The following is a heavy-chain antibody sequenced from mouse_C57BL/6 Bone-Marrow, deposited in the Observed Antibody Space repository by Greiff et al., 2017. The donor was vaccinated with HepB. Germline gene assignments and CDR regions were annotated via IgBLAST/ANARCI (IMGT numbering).Heavy chain of an antibody. CDR3: ARSFYYSNYDNYAMDY. CDR1: GYTFTSYW. V-gene: IGHV1-64*01. CDR2: IHPNSGST. J-gene: IGHJ4*01. Sequence: QVHVKQPGAELVKPGASVKLSCKASGYTFTSYWMHWVKQRPGQGLEWIGMIHPNSGSTNYNEKFKSKATLTVDKSSSTAYMQLSSLTSEDSAVYYCARSFYYSNYDNYAMDYWGQGTSVTVSS. D-gene: IGHD2-5*01.